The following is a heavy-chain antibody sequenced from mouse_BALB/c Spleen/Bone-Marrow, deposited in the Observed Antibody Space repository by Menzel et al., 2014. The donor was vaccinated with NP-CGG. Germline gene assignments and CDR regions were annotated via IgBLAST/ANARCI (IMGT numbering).Heavy chain of an antibody. V-gene: IGHV1S137*01. Sequence: VQLQESGPERVRPGVSVKISCKGSGYTFTDYAMHWVKRSHAKSLEWIGLISTFSGNTNYNQKFKGKATRTEEKSSNSAYMELARLTSEDSAIYYCARGDYRYDETMDYWGQGTSVTVSS. CDR1: GYTFTDYA. D-gene: IGHD2-14*01. J-gene: IGHJ4*01. CDR3: ARGDYRYDETMDY. CDR2: ISTFSGNT.